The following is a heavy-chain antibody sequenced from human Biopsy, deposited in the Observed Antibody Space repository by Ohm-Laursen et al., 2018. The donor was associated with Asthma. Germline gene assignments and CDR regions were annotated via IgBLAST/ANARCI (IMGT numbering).Heavy chain of an antibody. J-gene: IGHJ4*02. D-gene: IGHD3-3*01. Sequence: SLRLSCAVSVLTFSSYGMVWVRLAPGKGLEWVALISNDGANKFYADSVQGRFTISRDNSKNTLYLQMHSLKIEDTAVYFCARQVKSTVFGVSYKKFDFWGQGTLVAVSS. V-gene: IGHV3-30*03. CDR3: ARQVKSTVFGVSYKKFDF. CDR1: VLTFSSYG. CDR2: ISNDGANK.